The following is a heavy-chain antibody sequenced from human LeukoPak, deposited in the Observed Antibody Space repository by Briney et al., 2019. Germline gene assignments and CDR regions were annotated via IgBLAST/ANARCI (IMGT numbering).Heavy chain of an antibody. CDR1: GGSISSYY. D-gene: IGHD5-18*01. V-gene: IGHV4-4*07. J-gene: IGHJ4*02. CDR2: IYTSGST. CDR3: ARLRGYSYGMAFDY. Sequence: PSETLSLTCTVSGGSISSYYWSWIRQPAGKGLEWIGRIYTSGSTNYNPALKSRVTMSVDTSKNQFFLKLSSVTAADTAVYYCARLRGYSYGMAFDYWGQGTLVTVSS.